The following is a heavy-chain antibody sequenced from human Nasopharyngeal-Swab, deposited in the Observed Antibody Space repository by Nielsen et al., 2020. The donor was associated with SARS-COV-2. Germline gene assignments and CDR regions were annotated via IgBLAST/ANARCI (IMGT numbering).Heavy chain of an antibody. CDR2: IYYSGST. Sequence: SETLSLTCTVSGGSISSYYWSWIRQPPGKGLEWIGYIYYSGSTNYNPSLKSRVTISVDTSKNQFSLKLSSVTAADTAVYYCARGQKYYDFWSGYGNWFDPWGQGTLVTVSS. D-gene: IGHD3-3*01. CDR3: ARGQKYYDFWSGYGNWFDP. V-gene: IGHV4-59*13. CDR1: GGSISSYY. J-gene: IGHJ5*02.